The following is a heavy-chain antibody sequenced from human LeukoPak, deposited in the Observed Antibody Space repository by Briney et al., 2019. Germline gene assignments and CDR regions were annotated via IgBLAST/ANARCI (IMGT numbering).Heavy chain of an antibody. J-gene: IGHJ6*03. CDR2: IYPGDSDT. CDR1: GYSFTSYC. V-gene: IGHV5-51*01. CDR3: ARQAHIAAAGTGNYYYYMDV. D-gene: IGHD6-13*01. Sequence: GESLKISCKGSGYSFTSYCIGWVRQMPGKGLEWTGIIYPGDSDTRYSPSFQGQGTISADKSISTAYLQWSSLKASDTAMYYCARQAHIAAAGTGNYYYYMDVWGKGTTVTDSS.